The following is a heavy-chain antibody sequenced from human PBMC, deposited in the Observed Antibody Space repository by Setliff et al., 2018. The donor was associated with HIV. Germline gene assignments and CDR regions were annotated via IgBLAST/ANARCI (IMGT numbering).Heavy chain of an antibody. J-gene: IGHJ6*03. Sequence: GGSLRLSCTASGFTFGDYTLSWVRQAPGKGLEWVGLIRSKGYGGTTDYAASVKGRFTIARDDSTSFAYLQMNSLKTEDTAACYCNRAYYNFWSGLHKYYYYYMDVWGKGTTVTSP. CDR3: NRAYYNFWSGLHKYYYYYMDV. CDR1: GFTFGDYT. V-gene: IGHV3-49*04. D-gene: IGHD3-3*01. CDR2: IRSKGYGGTT.